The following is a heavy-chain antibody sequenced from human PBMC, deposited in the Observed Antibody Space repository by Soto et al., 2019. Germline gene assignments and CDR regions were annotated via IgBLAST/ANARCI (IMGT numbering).Heavy chain of an antibody. D-gene: IGHD3-10*01. V-gene: IGHV1-69*01. CDR1: GGTFSSYA. Sequence: QVQLVQSGAEVKKPGSSVKVSCKASGGTFSSYAISWVRQAPGRGLEWMGGIIPIFGTANYAQKFQGRVTITADESTSTSYMELSSLRSEDTAVYYCATASYGSGSFYYGMDVWGQGTTVTVSS. CDR3: ATASYGSGSFYYGMDV. CDR2: IIPIFGTA. J-gene: IGHJ6*02.